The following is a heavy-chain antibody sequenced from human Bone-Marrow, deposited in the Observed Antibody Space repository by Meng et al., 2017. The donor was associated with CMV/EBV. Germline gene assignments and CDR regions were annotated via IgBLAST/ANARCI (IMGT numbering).Heavy chain of an antibody. D-gene: IGHD2-2*01. CDR1: GFTFSSYW. CDR3: ARDRVHCSSTSCRRYYFDY. J-gene: IGHJ4*02. V-gene: IGHV3-7*01. Sequence: GGSLRLSCAASGFTFSSYWMSCVRQAPGKGLEWVANIKQDGSEKYYVDSVKGRFTISRDNAKNSLYLQMNSLRAEDTAVYYCARDRVHCSSTSCRRYYFDYWGQGTLVTVSS. CDR2: IKQDGSEK.